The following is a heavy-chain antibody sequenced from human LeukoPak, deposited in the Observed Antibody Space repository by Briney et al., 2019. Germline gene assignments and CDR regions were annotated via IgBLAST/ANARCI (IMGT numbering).Heavy chain of an antibody. CDR3: ARGIHYYGSGSYSYYFDY. J-gene: IGHJ4*02. D-gene: IGHD3-10*01. CDR2: INHSGST. CDR1: GGSFSGYY. Sequence: SETLSLTCAVYGGSFSGYYWSWIRQPPGKGLEWIGEINHSGSTNYNPSLKNRVTISLDTSKNQFSLKLSSVTAPDKAVYYCARGIHYYGSGSYSYYFDYWGQGTLVTVSS. V-gene: IGHV4-34*01.